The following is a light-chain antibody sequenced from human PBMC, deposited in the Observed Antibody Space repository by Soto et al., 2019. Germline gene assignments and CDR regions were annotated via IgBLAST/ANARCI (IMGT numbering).Light chain of an antibody. J-gene: IGKJ5*01. CDR3: QQHNNWPPIT. CDR1: QSVSSN. CDR2: GAS. Sequence: EIVMTLSPATLSVSPGERATLSCRASQSVSSNLAWYQQKPGQAPRLLIYGASTRTTGIPVRFSGSGSGTEFTLTISSLQSEDFAVYYCQQHNNWPPITFGQGTRLEIK. V-gene: IGKV3-15*01.